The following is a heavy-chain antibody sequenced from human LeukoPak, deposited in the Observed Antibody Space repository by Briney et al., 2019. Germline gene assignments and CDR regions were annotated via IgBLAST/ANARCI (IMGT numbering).Heavy chain of an antibody. CDR3: TTDRSFVVPAASWFDP. CDR1: GFTFSGYG. V-gene: IGHV3-15*01. J-gene: IGHJ5*02. D-gene: IGHD2-2*01. Sequence: GGSLRLSCAASGFTFSGYGMHWVRQAPGKGLEWVGRIKSKTDGGTTDYAAPVKGRFTISRDDSKNTLYLQMNSLKTEDTAVYYCTTDRSFVVPAASWFDPWGQGTLVTVSS. CDR2: IKSKTDGGTT.